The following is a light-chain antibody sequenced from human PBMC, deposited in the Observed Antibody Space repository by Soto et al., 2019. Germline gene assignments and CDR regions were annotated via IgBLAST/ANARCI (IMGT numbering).Light chain of an antibody. CDR2: DAS. J-gene: IGKJ3*01. V-gene: IGKV1-5*01. CDR3: QQYNSYST. CDR1: QSISSW. Sequence: DIQMTQSPSPLSASVGDRVTITCRASQSISSWLAWYQQKLGKAPKLLIYDASSLESGVPSRFSGSGSGTEFTLTISSLQPDDFATYYCQQYNSYSTFGPGTKVDIK.